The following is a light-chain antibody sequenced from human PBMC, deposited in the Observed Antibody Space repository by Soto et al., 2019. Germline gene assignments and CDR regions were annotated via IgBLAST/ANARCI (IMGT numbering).Light chain of an antibody. J-gene: IGKJ1*01. Sequence: DILMTQSPSTLSASVGDRVSITCRASQSVSLWLAWFQQKPGKAPKLLIYKASSLQSGVPSRFSGSGSGTEFTLTISSLQPDDFATYYCQQYNSYSWTFGQGTKVEIK. CDR2: KAS. V-gene: IGKV1-5*03. CDR1: QSVSLW. CDR3: QQYNSYSWT.